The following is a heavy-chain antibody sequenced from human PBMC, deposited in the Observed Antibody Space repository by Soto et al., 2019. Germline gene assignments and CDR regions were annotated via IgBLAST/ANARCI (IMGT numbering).Heavy chain of an antibody. CDR1: GFTFSSYW. Sequence: EVQLVESGGGLVQPGGSLRLSCAASGFTFSSYWMSWVRQAPGKGLEWVANIKQDGSEKYYVDSVKGRFTISRDNAKNSLYLQMNSLRAEDTAVYYCARDYYDSSGYTEQDAFDIWGQGTMVTVSS. CDR3: ARDYYDSSGYTEQDAFDI. J-gene: IGHJ3*02. D-gene: IGHD3-22*01. CDR2: IKQDGSEK. V-gene: IGHV3-7*03.